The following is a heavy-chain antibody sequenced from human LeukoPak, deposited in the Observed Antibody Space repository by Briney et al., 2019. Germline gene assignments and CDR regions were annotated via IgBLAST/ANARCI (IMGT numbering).Heavy chain of an antibody. CDR1: GDTFSRYA. D-gene: IGHD3-3*01. CDR3: ARGKGFVGHFDY. Sequence: SSVKVSRKASGDTFSRYAISWVRQSPGQGPEGMGRIIPTLGTAEYAAEFQGRVTITADRTPPTASMAPSGLQSEHTGVYYCARGKGFVGHFDYWGQGTLVTVSS. J-gene: IGHJ4*02. CDR2: IIPTLGTA. V-gene: IGHV1-69*04.